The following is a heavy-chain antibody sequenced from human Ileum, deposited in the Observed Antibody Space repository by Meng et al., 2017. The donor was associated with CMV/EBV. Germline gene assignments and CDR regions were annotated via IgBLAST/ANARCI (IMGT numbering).Heavy chain of an antibody. D-gene: IGHD5-24*01. J-gene: IGHJ4*02. CDR2: ISGSGGST. CDR1: GFPFSNYA. CDR3: ASTPRGDGYNVLDY. V-gene: IGHV3-23*01. Sequence: EVQLLEXXGDLAQPGXSLRLPXEASGFPFSNYAMSWVRQAPGKGLEWASAISGSGGSTYYADSVKGRFSIFRDNSKNTLSLQMNSLRAEDTAIYYCASTPRGDGYNVLDYWGQGTLVTVSS.